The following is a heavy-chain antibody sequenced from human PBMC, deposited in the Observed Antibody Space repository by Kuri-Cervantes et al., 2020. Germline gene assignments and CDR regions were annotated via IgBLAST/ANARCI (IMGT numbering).Heavy chain of an antibody. J-gene: IGHJ4*02. CDR1: GFSFSNHW. CDR3: ARDSVVRRHFDY. Sequence: GESLKISCEASGFSFSNHWMSWVRQAPGKGLEWVANTNQDESDKYHVDSVKGRFTISRDNAKSSLYLQMNSLRAEDTAVYYCARDSVVRRHFDYWGRGSLVTVSS. CDR2: TNQDESDK. V-gene: IGHV3-7*01. D-gene: IGHD2-21*01.